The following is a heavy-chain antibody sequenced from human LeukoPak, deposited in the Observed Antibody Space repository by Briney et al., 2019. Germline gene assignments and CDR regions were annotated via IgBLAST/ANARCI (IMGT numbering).Heavy chain of an antibody. V-gene: IGHV1-18*01. CDR2: ISVYNGNT. D-gene: IGHD6-19*01. J-gene: IGHJ4*02. CDR3: ARVRYDGIAVDNY. CDR1: GYTFTSYG. Sequence: GASVKVSRKASGYTFTSYGISCVRQAPGQGLEWMGWISVYNGNTHYAQNPRGRVTMTTETSTSTAYMELRSLRSDVTAVYYCARVRYDGIAVDNYWGQGTLVTVSS.